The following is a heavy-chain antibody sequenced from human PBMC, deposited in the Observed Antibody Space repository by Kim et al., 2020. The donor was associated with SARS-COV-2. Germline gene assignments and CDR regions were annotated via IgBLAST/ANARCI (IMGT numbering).Heavy chain of an antibody. J-gene: IGHJ3*02. V-gene: IGHV1-69*13. CDR2: IIPIFGTA. D-gene: IGHD3-22*01. CDR3: ARDGTRGYYDSSGYYYDAFDI. CDR1: GGTFSSYA. Sequence: SVKVSCKASGGTFSSYAISWVRQAPGQGLEWMGGIIPIFGTANYAQKFQGRVTITADESTSTAYMELSSLRSEDTAVYYCARDGTRGYYDSSGYYYDAFDIWGQGTMVTVSS.